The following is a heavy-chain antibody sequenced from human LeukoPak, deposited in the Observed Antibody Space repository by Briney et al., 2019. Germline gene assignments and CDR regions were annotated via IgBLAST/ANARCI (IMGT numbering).Heavy chain of an antibody. Sequence: KPSETLSLTCAVYGGSFSGYYWSWIRQPPGKGLEWIGEINHSGSTNYNPSLKSRVTISVDTSKNQFSLKLSSVTAADTAVYYCARGEVLRYFDWLSPYYYGMDVWGQGTTVTVSS. D-gene: IGHD3-9*01. V-gene: IGHV4-34*01. J-gene: IGHJ6*02. CDR2: INHSGST. CDR3: ARGEVLRYFDWLSPYYYGMDV. CDR1: GGSFSGYY.